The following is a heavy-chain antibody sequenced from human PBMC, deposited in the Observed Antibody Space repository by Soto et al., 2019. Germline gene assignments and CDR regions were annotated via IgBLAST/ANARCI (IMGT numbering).Heavy chain of an antibody. CDR3: TRAAIKGELLDY. D-gene: IGHD1-26*01. CDR1: GFTFNNYG. CDR2: IWHDGSNK. V-gene: IGHV3-33*01. J-gene: IGHJ4*02. Sequence: LRLSCAASGFTFNNYGMHWFRQAPGKGLEWVALIWHDGSNKGYADSVKGRFTISRDNSKNTLNLQMNSLRVEDTAVYYCTRAAIKGELLDYWGQGTQVTVSS.